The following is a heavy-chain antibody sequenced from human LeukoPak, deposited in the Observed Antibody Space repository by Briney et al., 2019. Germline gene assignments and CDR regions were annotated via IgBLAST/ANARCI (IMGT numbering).Heavy chain of an antibody. V-gene: IGHV4-59*01. CDR2: IYYSGST. Sequence: PSETLSLTCTVSGGSISSYYWSWIRQPPGKGLEWIGYIYYSGSTNYNPSLKSRVTISVDTSKNQFSPKLSSVTAADTAVYYCARDREQQLVRFYNAFDIWGQGTMVTVSS. CDR1: GGSISSYY. D-gene: IGHD6-13*01. CDR3: ARDREQQLVRFYNAFDI. J-gene: IGHJ3*02.